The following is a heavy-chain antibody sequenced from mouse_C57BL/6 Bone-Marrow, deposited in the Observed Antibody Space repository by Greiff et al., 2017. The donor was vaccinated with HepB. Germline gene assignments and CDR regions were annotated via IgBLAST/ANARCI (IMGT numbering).Heavy chain of an antibody. CDR2: IDPNSGGT. D-gene: IGHD2-3*01. CDR1: GYTFTSYW. CDR3: ARSERWLSNYFDY. J-gene: IGHJ2*01. V-gene: IGHV1-72*01. Sequence: QVQLQQPGAELVKPGASVKLSCKASGYTFTSYWMHWVKQRPGRGLEWIGRIDPNSGGTKYNEKFKSKATLTVDKPSSTAYMQLSSLTAEDSAVYYGARSERWLSNYFDYWGQGTTLTGSS.